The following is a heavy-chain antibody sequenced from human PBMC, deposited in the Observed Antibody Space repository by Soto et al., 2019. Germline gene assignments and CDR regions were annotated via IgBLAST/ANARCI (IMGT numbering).Heavy chain of an antibody. V-gene: IGHV3-9*01. D-gene: IGHD6-19*01. Sequence: LRLSCAASGFTFDDYAMHWVRQAPGKGLEWVSGISWNSGSIGYADSVKGRFTISRDNAKNSLYLQMNSLRAEDTALYYCAKDMGPAVAGWGGAFDIWGQGTMVTVSS. CDR2: ISWNSGSI. J-gene: IGHJ3*02. CDR3: AKDMGPAVAGWGGAFDI. CDR1: GFTFDDYA.